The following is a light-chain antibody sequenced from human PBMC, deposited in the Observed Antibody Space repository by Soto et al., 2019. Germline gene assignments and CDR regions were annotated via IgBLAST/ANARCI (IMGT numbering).Light chain of an antibody. V-gene: IGKV1-39*01. Sequence: DIRMTQSPSSLSASVGDTFTITCRASQSISSHLNRYQQKPGKAPNLLMYTASNLQSGVPSRFSGSGSGTDFTLTISSLQPEDFATYYCQQSYSTPISFGQGTRLAI. CDR3: QQSYSTPIS. CDR2: TAS. J-gene: IGKJ5*01. CDR1: QSISSH.